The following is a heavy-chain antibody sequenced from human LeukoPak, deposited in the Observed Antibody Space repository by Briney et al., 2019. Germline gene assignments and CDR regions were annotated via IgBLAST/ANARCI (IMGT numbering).Heavy chain of an antibody. V-gene: IGHV1-8*01. J-gene: IGHJ4*02. D-gene: IGHD2-2*01. CDR1: GYTFTSYD. CDR3: ARVAYDCSSTSCPYYFDY. Sequence: ASVKVSCKASGYTFTSYDINWVRQATGQGLEWMACMNPNSGNTGYAQKFQGRVTMTRNTSISTAYMELSSLRSEDTAVYYCARVAYDCSSTSCPYYFDYWGQGTLVTVSS. CDR2: MNPNSGNT.